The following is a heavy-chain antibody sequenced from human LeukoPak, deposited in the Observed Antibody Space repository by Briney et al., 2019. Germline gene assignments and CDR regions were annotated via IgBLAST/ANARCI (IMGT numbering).Heavy chain of an antibody. CDR1: GDSINNYY. CDR3: ARLSSGLRY. J-gene: IGHJ4*02. Sequence: SETLSLTCTVSGDSINNYYWTWIRQPPGKGLEWIGYIYYSGSTNYNPSLKSRVTISVDTSKNQFSLKLSSVTAADTAVYYCARLSSGLRYWGQGTLVTVSS. D-gene: IGHD3-22*01. V-gene: IGHV4-59*01. CDR2: IYYSGST.